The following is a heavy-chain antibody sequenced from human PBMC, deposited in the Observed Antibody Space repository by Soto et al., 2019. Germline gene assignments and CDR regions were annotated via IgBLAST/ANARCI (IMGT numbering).Heavy chain of an antibody. V-gene: IGHV1-2*02. J-gene: IGHJ5*02. CDR3: ARGAFDRSGNYLAGWFDP. Sequence: QVQLVQAGAEVKKPGASVKISCKASGYSFTDHYIHWIRQAPGQGLEWLGWIIPNDGGTKYAQKFQDRIKMTRDPSITTAYMDLSRLRSDDTAVYYCARGAFDRSGNYLAGWFDPWGQGTLVTVSS. CDR2: IIPNDGGT. CDR1: GYSFTDHY. D-gene: IGHD3-22*01.